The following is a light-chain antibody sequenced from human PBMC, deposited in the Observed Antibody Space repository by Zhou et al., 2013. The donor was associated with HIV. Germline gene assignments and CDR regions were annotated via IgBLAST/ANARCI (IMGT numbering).Light chain of an antibody. J-gene: IGKJ2*01. CDR1: QSVRSY. V-gene: IGKV3-11*01. CDR2: DAS. CDR3: QQRSNWPPYT. Sequence: EIVLTQSPATLSLSPGERATLSCRASQSVRSYLAWYQQKAGQAPRLLIYDASNRATGIPARFSGSGSGTDFTLTISSLEPEDFAIYYCQQRSNWPPYTFGQGTKLEIK.